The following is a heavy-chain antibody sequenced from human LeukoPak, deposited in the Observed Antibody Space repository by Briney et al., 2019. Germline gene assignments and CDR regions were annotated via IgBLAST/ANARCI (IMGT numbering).Heavy chain of an antibody. CDR3: TRESGAFSPFGF. CDR2: VHLSGAT. J-gene: IGHJ4*02. Sequence: PSETLSLTCDVSGGSIMTTNWWSWVRQPPNKGLEWIGEVHLSGATNYNPSLESRVTMLIDTSKNHLSLELTSVTAADTAMYYCTRESGAFSPFGFWGQGTLVTVSS. V-gene: IGHV4-4*02. D-gene: IGHD1-26*01. CDR1: GGSIMTTNW.